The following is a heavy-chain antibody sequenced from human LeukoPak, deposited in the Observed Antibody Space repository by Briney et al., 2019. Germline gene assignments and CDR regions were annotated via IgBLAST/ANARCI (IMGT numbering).Heavy chain of an antibody. CDR2: IKHDGSEK. CDR1: TFTFSNYW. V-gene: IGHV3-7*01. CDR3: ARDRGLSGYDLCDY. D-gene: IGHD5-12*01. J-gene: IGHJ4*02. Sequence: GGSLRLSCAASTFTFSNYWMNWVHQAPGKGLEWVATIKHDGSEKHYVDSVEGRFTISRDNAMNSLYLQMNSLRAEDTAVYYCARDRGLSGYDLCDYWGQGTLVTVSS.